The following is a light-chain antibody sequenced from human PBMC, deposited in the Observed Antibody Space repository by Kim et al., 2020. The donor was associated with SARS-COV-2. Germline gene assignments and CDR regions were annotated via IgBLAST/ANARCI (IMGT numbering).Light chain of an antibody. Sequence: DIQMTQSPSSVSASVVDRVTITCWASQGISSWLAWYQKKPGKAPRPLIYAASSLQSGVPSRFSGSGSGTDFTLTISSLQPEDFATFYCQQPNSFPWTFGQGTKVDIK. V-gene: IGKV1-12*01. J-gene: IGKJ1*01. CDR2: AAS. CDR1: QGISSW. CDR3: QQPNSFPWT.